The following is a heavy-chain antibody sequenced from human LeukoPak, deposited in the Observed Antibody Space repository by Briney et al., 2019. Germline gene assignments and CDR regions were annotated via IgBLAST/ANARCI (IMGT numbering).Heavy chain of an antibody. CDR1: GRSISSRSAY. Sequence: SETLPLTCTVSGRSISSRSAYWGSIRHPPGKGLEWIGSIYYSKNTYYNPSLKRVVTLCAGTSKNQISLSLGSVSATDTAVYYCVSPRGFSYGYFDYWGQGTLVTVSS. D-gene: IGHD5-18*01. CDR2: IYYSKNT. J-gene: IGHJ4*02. V-gene: IGHV4-39*01. CDR3: VSPRGFSYGYFDY.